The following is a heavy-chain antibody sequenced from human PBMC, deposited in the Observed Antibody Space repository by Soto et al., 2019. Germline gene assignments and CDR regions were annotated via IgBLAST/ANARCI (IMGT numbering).Heavy chain of an antibody. CDR1: GYTFTTYA. D-gene: IGHD1-26*01. J-gene: IGHJ6*02. CDR3: GRSVVGATGEILYNAMDV. Sequence: QVQLVQSGAEVKKPGASVQVSCKASGYTFTTYAVHWVRQARGERLEWMGWINAANGNTKYSKKFQGRVTISRDTSASTTFMELSSLRSEDTAVYYCGRSVVGATGEILYNAMDVWGQGTTVTVSS. V-gene: IGHV1-3*01. CDR2: INAANGNT.